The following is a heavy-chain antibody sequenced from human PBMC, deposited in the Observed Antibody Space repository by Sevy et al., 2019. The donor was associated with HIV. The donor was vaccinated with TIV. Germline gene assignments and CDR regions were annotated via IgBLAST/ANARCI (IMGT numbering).Heavy chain of an antibody. D-gene: IGHD3-10*01. Sequence: ATVKVSCKTSGDTFISYTITWVRQAPRQGLEWMGGIIPIFRTPSYAQKFQGRVTFSADESTSSAYMELSSLRYEDPAVYYCARDYGSGSYSIMGGYWGQGTLVTVSS. V-gene: IGHV1-69*13. CDR1: GDTFISYT. J-gene: IGHJ4*02. CDR3: ARDYGSGSYSIMGGY. CDR2: IIPIFRTP.